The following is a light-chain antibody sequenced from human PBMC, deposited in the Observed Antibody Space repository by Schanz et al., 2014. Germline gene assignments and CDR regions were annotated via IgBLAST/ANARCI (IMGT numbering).Light chain of an antibody. Sequence: EMVMTQSPATLSVSPGERATLSCRASQNIFSNLAWYQQKSGQAPRLLIYGASSRATGIPDRFSGSGSGTDFTLTISRLEPEDFAVYYCQQYGSSPRFGQGTKVEIK. V-gene: IGKV3-20*01. CDR3: QQYGSSPR. J-gene: IGKJ1*01. CDR2: GAS. CDR1: QNIFSN.